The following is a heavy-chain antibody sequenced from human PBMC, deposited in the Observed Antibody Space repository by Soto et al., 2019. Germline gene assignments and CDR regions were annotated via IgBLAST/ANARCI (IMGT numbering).Heavy chain of an antibody. CDR3: AEGGYYDSSGSWDY. CDR1: GGSFSGYY. V-gene: IGHV4-34*01. Sequence: SETLSLTCAVYGGSFSGYYWSWIRQPPGKGLEWIGEINHSGSTNYNPSLKSRATISVDTSKNQFSLKLSSVTAADTAVYYCAEGGYYDSSGSWDYWGQGTLVTVSS. CDR2: INHSGST. J-gene: IGHJ4*02. D-gene: IGHD3-22*01.